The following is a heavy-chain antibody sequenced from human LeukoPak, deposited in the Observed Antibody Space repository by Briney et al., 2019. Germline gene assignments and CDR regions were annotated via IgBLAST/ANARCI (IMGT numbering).Heavy chain of an antibody. CDR3: ATVEMATIRMEHAFDI. CDR2: IYYSGST. V-gene: IGHV4-39*07. J-gene: IGHJ3*02. CDR1: GGSISSSSYY. Sequence: PSETLSLTCTVSGGSISSSSYYWGWIRQPPGKGLEWIGSIYYSGSTYYNPSLKSRVTISVDTSKNQFSLKLSSVTAADTAVYYCATVEMATIRMEHAFDIWGQGTMVTVSS. D-gene: IGHD5-24*01.